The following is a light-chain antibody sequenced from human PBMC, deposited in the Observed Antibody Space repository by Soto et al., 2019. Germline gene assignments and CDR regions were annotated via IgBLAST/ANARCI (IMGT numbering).Light chain of an antibody. CDR1: QNVTTS. J-gene: IGKJ1*01. CDR3: QQYDYSRT. Sequence: GDSVIITCRASQNVTTSMAWYQHKPGRAPKLLIFDVSNLESGVPSRFSGGGSGTDFTLTISSLHSDDFATYYCQQYDYSRTFGRGTKVDLK. V-gene: IGKV1-5*01. CDR2: DVS.